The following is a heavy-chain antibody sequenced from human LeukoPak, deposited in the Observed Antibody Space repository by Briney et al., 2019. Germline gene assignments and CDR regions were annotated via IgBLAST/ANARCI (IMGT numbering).Heavy chain of an antibody. CDR3: ARGGYSYGTFDY. CDR2: IYSSGST. D-gene: IGHD5-18*01. Sequence: GGSLRLSCAASGFTLITNYMSWVRQALGKGLEFVSIIYSSGSTYYADVVKGRFTISRDNSKNTLYLQMKNLRGEDTAVYYCARGGYSYGTFDYWGRGTLVAVSS. J-gene: IGHJ4*02. V-gene: IGHV3-53*01. CDR1: GFTLITNY.